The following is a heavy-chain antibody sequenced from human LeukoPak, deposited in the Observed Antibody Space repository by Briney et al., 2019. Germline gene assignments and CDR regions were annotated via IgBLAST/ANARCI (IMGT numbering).Heavy chain of an antibody. V-gene: IGHV3-21*01. CDR3: ARSSGWPNDAFDI. D-gene: IGHD6-19*01. CDR2: ISSSSSYI. J-gene: IGHJ3*02. Sequence: GGSLRLSCAASGFTFSSYSMNRVRQAPGKGLEWVSSISSSSSYIYYADSVKGRFTISRDNAKNSLYLQMNSLRAEDTAVYCCARSSGWPNDAFDIWGQGTMVTVSS. CDR1: GFTFSSYS.